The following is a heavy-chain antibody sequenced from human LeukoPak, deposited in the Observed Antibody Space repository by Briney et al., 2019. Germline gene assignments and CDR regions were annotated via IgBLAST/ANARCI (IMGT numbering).Heavy chain of an antibody. V-gene: IGHV4-59*01. CDR3: ARMTYYYDSSGYSPDFCNWFDP. CDR2: IYYSGST. CDR1: GGSISSYY. J-gene: IGHJ5*02. D-gene: IGHD3-22*01. Sequence: SETLSLTCTVSGGSISSYYWSWIRQPPGKGLEWIGYIYYSGSTNYNPSLKSRVTISVDTSKNQFSLKLSSVTAADTAVYYCARMTYYYDSSGYSPDFCNWFDPWGQGTLVTVSS.